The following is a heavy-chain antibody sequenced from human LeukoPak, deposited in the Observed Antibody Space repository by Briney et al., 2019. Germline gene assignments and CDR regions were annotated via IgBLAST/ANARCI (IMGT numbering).Heavy chain of an antibody. CDR3: ARDKVSPALRWFDP. J-gene: IGHJ5*02. CDR2: IYYSGST. V-gene: IGHV4-39*02. Sequence: SETLSLTCTVSGGSISSSSYYWGWIRQPPGKGLEWIGSIYYSGSTYHNPSLKSRVTISVDTSKNQFSLKLSSVTAADTAVYYCARDKVSPALRWFDPWGQGTLVTVSS. CDR1: GGSISSSSYY.